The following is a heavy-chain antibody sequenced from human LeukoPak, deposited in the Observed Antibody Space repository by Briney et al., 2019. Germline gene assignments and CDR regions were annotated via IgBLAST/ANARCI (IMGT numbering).Heavy chain of an antibody. CDR2: SSPYTGST. V-gene: IGHV1-18*01. CDR1: GYTFIRFG. J-gene: IGHJ6*03. CDR3: ARSEFSSLSNYYMDV. D-gene: IGHD2-2*01. Sequence: ASVKVCCKASGYTFIRFGISWVRQAPGQGLEWMGWSSPYTGSTNYAQNLQGRVTMTTDTSTSTAYMELRSLRSDDTAVYYCARSEFSSLSNYYMDVWGTGTTVTVS.